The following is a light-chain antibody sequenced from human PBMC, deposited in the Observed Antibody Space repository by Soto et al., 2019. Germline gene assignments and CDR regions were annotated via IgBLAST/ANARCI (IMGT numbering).Light chain of an antibody. J-gene: IGLJ3*02. CDR3: AAWDDSLNGPV. V-gene: IGLV2-23*01. CDR2: EGS. Sequence: QSVLTQPASVSGSPGQSITISCTGTSSDVGSYNLVSWCQQHPGKAPKLMIYEGSKRPSGVSNRFSGSKSGNTASLTISGLQAEDEADYYCAAWDDSLNGPVFGGGTKLTVL. CDR1: SSDVGSYNL.